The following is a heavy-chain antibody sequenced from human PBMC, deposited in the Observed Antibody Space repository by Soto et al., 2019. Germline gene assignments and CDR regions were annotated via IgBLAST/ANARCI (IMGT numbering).Heavy chain of an antibody. CDR2: ISYDGSNK. CDR1: GFTFSSSA. D-gene: IGHD3-22*01. CDR3: ARYDSSGYYWPYYYYGMDV. Sequence: PGGSLRLSCAASGFTFSSSAMHWVRQAPGKGLEWVAVISYDGSNKYYADSVKGRFTISRDNAKNSLYLQMNSLRAEDTAVFYCARYDSSGYYWPYYYYGMDVWGQGTTVTVSS. V-gene: IGHV3-30-3*01. J-gene: IGHJ6*02.